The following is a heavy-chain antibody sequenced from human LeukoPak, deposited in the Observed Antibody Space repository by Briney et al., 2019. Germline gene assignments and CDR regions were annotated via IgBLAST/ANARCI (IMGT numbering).Heavy chain of an antibody. CDR1: GYTLTELS. CDR2: FDPEDGET. J-gene: IGHJ4*02. V-gene: IGHV1-24*01. Sequence: ASVKVSCKVSGYTLTELSMHWVPQAPGKGLEWMGGFDPEDGETIYAQKFQGRVTMTEDTSTDTAYMELSSLRSEDTAVYYCATVPYCGGDCYSPYFDYWGQGTLVTVSS. D-gene: IGHD2-21*02. CDR3: ATVPYCGGDCYSPYFDY.